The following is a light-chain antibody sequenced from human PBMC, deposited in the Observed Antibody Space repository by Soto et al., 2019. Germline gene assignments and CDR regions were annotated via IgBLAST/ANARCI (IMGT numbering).Light chain of an antibody. CDR1: HYVSSS. CDR3: QQYNTYPWT. CDR2: KTS. Sequence: DIQMTQSPSTLSASVGDRVTITCRASHYVSSSLAWYQQKPGKAPKLLIYKTSILESGVPSRFSGSASGTEFTHSNTSLQPDDFATYWCQQYNTYPWTFGQGTKVEIK. V-gene: IGKV1-5*03. J-gene: IGKJ1*01.